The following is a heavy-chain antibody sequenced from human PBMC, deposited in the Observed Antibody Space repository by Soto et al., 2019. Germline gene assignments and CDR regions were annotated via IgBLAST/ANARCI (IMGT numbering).Heavy chain of an antibody. V-gene: IGHV4-59*01. Sequence: SETLSLTCTVSGGSISSYYWSWIRQPPGKGLEWIGYIYYSGSTNYNPSLKSRVTISVDTSKNQFSLKLSSVTAADTAVYYCAGASGVYAFDYWGQGTLVTVSS. D-gene: IGHD2-8*01. CDR1: GGSISSYY. CDR3: AGASGVYAFDY. J-gene: IGHJ4*02. CDR2: IYYSGST.